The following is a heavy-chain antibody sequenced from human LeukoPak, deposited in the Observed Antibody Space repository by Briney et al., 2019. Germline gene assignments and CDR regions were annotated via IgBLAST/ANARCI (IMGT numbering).Heavy chain of an antibody. V-gene: IGHV4-61*01. CDR2: IYYSGST. D-gene: IGHD5-24*01. CDR1: GGSISSSSYY. CDR3: ARDAPDGYTYYFDY. Sequence: ASETLSLTCTVSGGSISSSSYYWSWIRQPPGKGLEWIGYIYYSGSTNYNPSLKSRVTISVDTSKNQFSLKLSSVTAADTAVYYCARDAPDGYTYYFDYWGQGTLVTVSS. J-gene: IGHJ4*02.